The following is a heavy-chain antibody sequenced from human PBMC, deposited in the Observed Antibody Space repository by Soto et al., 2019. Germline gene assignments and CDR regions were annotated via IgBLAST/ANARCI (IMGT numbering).Heavy chain of an antibody. Sequence: QVQLQESGPGLVKPSETLSLTCTVSGGSISSYYWRWIRQPPGRGLEWIGYIYYSGSTNYNPSLKSRITLIVSTAQNPFPPQPRPWTAPEPGLFFRAKRYGDHLGFWGQGTLVTVSS. J-gene: IGHJ4*02. CDR3: AKRYGDHLGF. D-gene: IGHD4-17*01. V-gene: IGHV4-59*08. CDR1: GGSISSYY. CDR2: IYYSGST.